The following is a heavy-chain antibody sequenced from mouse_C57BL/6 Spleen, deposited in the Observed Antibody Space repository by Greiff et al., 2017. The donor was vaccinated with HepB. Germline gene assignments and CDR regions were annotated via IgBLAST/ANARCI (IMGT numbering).Heavy chain of an antibody. CDR2: ISNGGGST. J-gene: IGHJ4*01. V-gene: IGHV5-12*01. Sequence: EVNLVESGGGLVQPGGSLKLSCAASGFTFSDYYMYWVRQTPEKRLEWVAYISNGGGSTYYPDTVKGRFTISRDNAKNTLYLQMSRLKSEDTAMYYCARHSRDYDAMDYWGQGTSVTVSS. CDR1: GFTFSDYY. CDR3: ARHSRDYDAMDY.